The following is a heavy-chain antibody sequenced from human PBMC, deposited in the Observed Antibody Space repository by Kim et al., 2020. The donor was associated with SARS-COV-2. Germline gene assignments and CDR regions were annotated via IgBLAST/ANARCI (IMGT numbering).Heavy chain of an antibody. D-gene: IGHD3-10*01. CDR2: IYYSGST. J-gene: IGHJ6*01. CDR1: GGSISSHY. CDR3: ATDLYCGSGRYYDTYYYYG. Sequence: SETLSLTCTVSGGSISSHYWSWIRQPPGKGLEWIGYIYYSGSTNYNPSLKSRVPISVDTSKNQFSLKLSSVTAADTAVYYCATDLYCGSGRYYDTYYYYG. V-gene: IGHV4-59*11.